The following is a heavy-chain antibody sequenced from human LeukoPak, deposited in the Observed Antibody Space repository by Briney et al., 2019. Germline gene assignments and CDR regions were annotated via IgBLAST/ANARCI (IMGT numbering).Heavy chain of an antibody. CDR1: GFTFSSYA. Sequence: GGSLRLSCAASGFTFSSYAMNWVRQAPGKGLEWVSSISSSSSYIYYADSVKGRFTISRDNAKNSLYLQMNSLRAEDTAVYYCARGRRSYYYDSIPPDVWGQGTTVTVSS. CDR2: ISSSSSYI. J-gene: IGHJ6*02. D-gene: IGHD3-22*01. V-gene: IGHV3-21*01. CDR3: ARGRRSYYYDSIPPDV.